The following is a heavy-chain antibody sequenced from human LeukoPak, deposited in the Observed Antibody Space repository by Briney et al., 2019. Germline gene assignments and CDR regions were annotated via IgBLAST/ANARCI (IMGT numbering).Heavy chain of an antibody. Sequence: ASVKVSCKASGGTFSSYAISWVRQAPGQGLEWMGRIIPILGIANYAQKFQGRVTITADKSATIAYLEMSSLRSDDTAVYYCARGPPNSYGMDVWGQGTTVTVSS. CDR2: IIPILGIA. V-gene: IGHV1-69*04. J-gene: IGHJ6*02. CDR3: ARGPPNSYGMDV. CDR1: GGTFSSYA.